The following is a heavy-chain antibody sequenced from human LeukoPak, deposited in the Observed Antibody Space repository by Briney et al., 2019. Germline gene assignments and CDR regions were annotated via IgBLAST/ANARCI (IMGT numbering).Heavy chain of an antibody. Sequence: ASVKVSCKASGYTFNRYGISWVRQAPGQGLEWMGWISAYNGNTKNAQNLQGTVNMTTDTSTTTAYTELRSLKSDDTAVYYCARGHSTSWPEYFQHWGQGTLVTVSS. CDR3: ARGHSTSWPEYFQH. V-gene: IGHV1-18*01. J-gene: IGHJ1*01. CDR1: GYTFNRYG. CDR2: ISAYNGNT. D-gene: IGHD6-13*01.